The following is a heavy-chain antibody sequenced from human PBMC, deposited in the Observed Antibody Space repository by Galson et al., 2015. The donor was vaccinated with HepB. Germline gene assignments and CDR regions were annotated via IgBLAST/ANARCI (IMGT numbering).Heavy chain of an antibody. CDR1: GYIFTGYY. V-gene: IGHV1-2*02. Sequence: SGAEVKKPGASVKVSCKASGYIFTGYYMHWVRQAPGQGLEWMGWINPNSGGTNYAQRFQGRVTMTRDTSISTAYMDLSRLRSDDTAVYYCARGGGIATQLPSDVWGQGTTVTVSS. D-gene: IGHD6-6*01. CDR3: ARGGGIATQLPSDV. J-gene: IGHJ6*02. CDR2: INPNSGGT.